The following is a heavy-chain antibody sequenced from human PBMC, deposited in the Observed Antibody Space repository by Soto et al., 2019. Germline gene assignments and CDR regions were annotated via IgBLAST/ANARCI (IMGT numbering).Heavy chain of an antibody. CDR2: IYWNDDK. Sequence: GSGPTLVNPTQTLPLTCIFSGFSLRTSGVGVGWIRQPPGKALEWLGFIYWNDDKRYSPSLKSRLTITKDTSKNQVVLTMTNMDSVDTAIYYCAICGSSGWYVWFDPWGQGTLVTVSS. J-gene: IGHJ5*02. CDR3: AICGSSGWYVWFDP. CDR1: GFSLRTSGVG. V-gene: IGHV2-5*01. D-gene: IGHD6-19*01.